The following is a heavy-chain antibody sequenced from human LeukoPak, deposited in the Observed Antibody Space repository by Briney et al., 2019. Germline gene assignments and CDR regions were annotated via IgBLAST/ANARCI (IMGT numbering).Heavy chain of an antibody. CDR1: GFTFSSYA. CDR3: ANQYSSSWYGWVFDY. J-gene: IGHJ4*02. D-gene: IGHD6-13*01. V-gene: IGHV3-23*01. Sequence: PGGSLRLSCLASGFTFSSYAMSWVRQAPGKGLEWVSAISGSGGSTYCADSVKGRFTISRDNSKNTLYLQMNSLRAEDTAVYYCANQYSSSWYGWVFDYWGQGTLVTVSS. CDR2: ISGSGGST.